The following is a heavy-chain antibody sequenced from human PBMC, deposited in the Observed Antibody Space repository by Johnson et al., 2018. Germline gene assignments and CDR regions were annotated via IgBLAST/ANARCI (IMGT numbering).Heavy chain of an antibody. Sequence: QVQLQESGPGLVKPSETLSLTCTVSGGSISSYYWSWIRQPPGKGLEWIGYIYYSGSTNYNPSLKSRVPISVDTSKNQFSLKLSPVTAAATAVYYCARAHRAGRFLEWLLPENYYYGMDVWGQGTTVTVSS. CDR2: IYYSGST. V-gene: IGHV4-59*01. D-gene: IGHD3-3*01. CDR3: ARAHRAGRFLEWLLPENYYYGMDV. CDR1: GGSISSYY. J-gene: IGHJ6*02.